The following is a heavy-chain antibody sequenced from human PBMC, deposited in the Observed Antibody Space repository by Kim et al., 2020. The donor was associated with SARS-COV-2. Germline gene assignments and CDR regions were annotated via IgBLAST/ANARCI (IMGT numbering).Heavy chain of an antibody. V-gene: IGHV4-34*01. Sequence: SETLSLTCAVYGGSFSGYYWSWIRQPPGKGLEWIGEINHSGSTNYNPSLKSRVTISVDTSKNQFSLKLSSVTAADTAVYYCARNRRGLDYWGQGTLVTVS. CDR2: INHSGST. J-gene: IGHJ4*02. CDR1: GGSFSGYY. CDR3: ARNRRGLDY.